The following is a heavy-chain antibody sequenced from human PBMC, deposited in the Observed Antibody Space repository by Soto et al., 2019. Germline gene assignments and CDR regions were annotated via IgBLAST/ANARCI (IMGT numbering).Heavy chain of an antibody. D-gene: IGHD4-17*01. CDR3: AGDGYGDYVEYYYYMDV. Sequence: GGSLRLSCAASGFTFSDYYMSWIRQAPGKGLEWVSYISSSGSTIYYAGSVKGRFTISRDNAKNSLYLQMNSLRAEDTAVYYCAGDGYGDYVEYYYYMDVWGKGTTVTVSS. CDR2: ISSSGSTI. V-gene: IGHV3-11*01. CDR1: GFTFSDYY. J-gene: IGHJ6*03.